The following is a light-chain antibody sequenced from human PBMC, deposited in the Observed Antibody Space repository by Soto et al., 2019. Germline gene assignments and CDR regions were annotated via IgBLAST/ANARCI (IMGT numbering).Light chain of an antibody. CDR3: QQLNSYPIT. CDR1: QVISSY. Sequence: PSSLYSSVGDRVTITCRASQVISSYLAWYQQKQGKAPKLLLYAASTLQSGVPSRFSGSGYGTDFNLTISSLQTEDLATYYGQQLNSYPITFGQGTRLEIK. J-gene: IGKJ5*01. V-gene: IGKV1-9*01. CDR2: AAS.